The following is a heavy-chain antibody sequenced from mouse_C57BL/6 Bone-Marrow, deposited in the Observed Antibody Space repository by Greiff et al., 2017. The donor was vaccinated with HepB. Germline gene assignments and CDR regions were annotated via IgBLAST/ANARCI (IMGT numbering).Heavy chain of an antibody. J-gene: IGHJ1*03. CDR2: IDPANGNT. CDR3: ARYSNYVWYFDV. Sequence: EVQLQQSVAELVRPGASVKLSCTASGFNIKNTYMHWVKQRPEPGLEWIGRIDPANGNTKYAPKFQGKATITADTSSNTAYLHLTSLTSEDTAIYYCARYSNYVWYFDVWGTGTTVTVSS. CDR1: GFNIKNTY. D-gene: IGHD2-5*01. V-gene: IGHV14-3*01.